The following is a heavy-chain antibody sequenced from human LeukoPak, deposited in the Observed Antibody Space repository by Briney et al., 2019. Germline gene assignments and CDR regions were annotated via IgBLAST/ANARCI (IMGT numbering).Heavy chain of an antibody. Sequence: GGSLRLSCAASGFTFSDYYMSWIRQAPGKGLEWVSYISSSGSTIYYADSVKGRFTTSRDNAKNSLYLQMNSLRAEDTAVYYCARGPSRYYDFWSGYYTYWFDPWGQGTLVTVSS. CDR3: ARGPSRYYDFWSGYYTYWFDP. CDR2: ISSSGSTI. D-gene: IGHD3-3*01. V-gene: IGHV3-11*04. CDR1: GFTFSDYY. J-gene: IGHJ5*02.